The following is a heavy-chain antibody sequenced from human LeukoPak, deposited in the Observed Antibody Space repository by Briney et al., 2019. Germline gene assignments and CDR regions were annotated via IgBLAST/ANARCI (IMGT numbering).Heavy chain of an antibody. D-gene: IGHD6-13*01. CDR1: GFTFSNYG. CDR2: ISEDGINK. CDR3: AKDRETTASGTFDY. Sequence: PGGSLRLSCAASGFTFSNYGMHCVRQAPGKGLEWVAGISEDGINKYYADSVKARFTISRDNSKNTLFLQMNNLRADDTAVYYFAKDRETTASGTFDYWGQGALVTISS. J-gene: IGHJ4*02. V-gene: IGHV3-30*18.